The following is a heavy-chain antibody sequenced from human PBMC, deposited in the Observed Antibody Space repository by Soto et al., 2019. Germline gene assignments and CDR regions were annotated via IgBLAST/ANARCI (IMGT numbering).Heavy chain of an antibody. Sequence: GGSLRLFCAASGFTFSNAWMSWVRQAPGKGLEWVGRIKSKTDGGTTDYAAPVKGRFTISRDDSKNTLYLQMNSLKTEDPAVYYCTTDGKGLGDLFDYWGQGTLVTVSS. CDR1: GFTFSNAW. CDR3: TTDGKGLGDLFDY. D-gene: IGHD3-16*01. J-gene: IGHJ4*02. CDR2: IKSKTDGGTT. V-gene: IGHV3-15*01.